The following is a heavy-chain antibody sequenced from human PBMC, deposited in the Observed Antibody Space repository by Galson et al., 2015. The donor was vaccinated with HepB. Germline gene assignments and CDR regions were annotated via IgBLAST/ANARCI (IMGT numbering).Heavy chain of an antibody. CDR1: GFPFSSYA. Sequence: SLRLSCAASGFPFSSYAIHWVRQAPGKGLEWMAVISFDGSKKYYADSVKGRFTISRDNSKDTLYLQMNNLRAEDTAVYYCAKEKVRYGSGGTCYSVERFDCYYYGMELWGQGTTVTVSS. CDR3: AKEKVRYGSGGTCYSVERFDCYYYGMEL. CDR2: ISFDGSKK. J-gene: IGHJ6*02. D-gene: IGHD2-15*01. V-gene: IGHV3-30*04.